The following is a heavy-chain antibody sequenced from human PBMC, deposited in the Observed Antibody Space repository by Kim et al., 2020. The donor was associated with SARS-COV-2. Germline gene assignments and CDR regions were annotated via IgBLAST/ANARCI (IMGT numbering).Heavy chain of an antibody. J-gene: IGHJ4*02. D-gene: IGHD1-7*01. CDR2: INHSGNT. CDR1: GGSFSGYF. CDR3: AKVGTRAFGY. Sequence: SETLSLTCAVYGGSFSGYFWSWIRQSPTKGLEWIGEINHSGNTKYNPSLKSRVNISVDTSKNQFSLNLSSLTAADTAVYYCAKVGTRAFGYWGQGTLITVSS. V-gene: IGHV4-34*01.